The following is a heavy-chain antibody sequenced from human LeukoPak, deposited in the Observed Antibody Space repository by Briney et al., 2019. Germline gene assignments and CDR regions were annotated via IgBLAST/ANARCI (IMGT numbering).Heavy chain of an antibody. D-gene: IGHD1-26*01. CDR2: IYNSGST. Sequence: PSETLSLTCTVSGGSISSYYWSWIRQPPEKGLEWIGFIYNSGSTNYNPSLKSRVTMSINTSKNQFSLKLSSVTAADTAVYYCARAAYSGSYHSDYWGQGTLVTVSS. V-gene: IGHV4-59*01. CDR3: ARAAYSGSYHSDY. J-gene: IGHJ4*02. CDR1: GGSISSYY.